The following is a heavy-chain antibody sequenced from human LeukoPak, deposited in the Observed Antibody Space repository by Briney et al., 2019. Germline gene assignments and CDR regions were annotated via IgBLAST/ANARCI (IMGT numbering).Heavy chain of an antibody. D-gene: IGHD6-6*01. Sequence: PGRSLRLSCAASGFTFSCCAMYWVRQAPGKGLEWVAVISYDGSNKYYADSVKGRFTISRDNYKNTLYLQMNSLRAEDTAVYYCARGVAALDYWGQGTLVTVSS. V-gene: IGHV3-30-3*01. J-gene: IGHJ4*02. CDR1: GFTFSCCA. CDR3: ARGVAALDY. CDR2: ISYDGSNK.